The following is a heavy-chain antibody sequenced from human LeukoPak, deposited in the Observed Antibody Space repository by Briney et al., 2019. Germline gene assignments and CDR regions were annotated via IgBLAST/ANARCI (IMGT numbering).Heavy chain of an antibody. CDR2: INSYGAYT. Sequence: GGSLRHACAASGFTFSSYDMSWVRQAPGKGLEWVSTINSYGAYTYYAGSVRGRFTISRDNSKNTLYLQMNSLRAEDTAVYYCAKDATGTYYKNPVDYWGQGTLVTVSS. J-gene: IGHJ4*02. V-gene: IGHV3-23*01. CDR1: GFTFSSYD. CDR3: AKDATGTYYKNPVDY. D-gene: IGHD3-10*01.